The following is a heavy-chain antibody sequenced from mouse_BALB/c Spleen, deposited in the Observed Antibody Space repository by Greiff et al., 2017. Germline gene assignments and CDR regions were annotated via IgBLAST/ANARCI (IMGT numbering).Heavy chain of an antibody. D-gene: IGHD2-14*01. J-gene: IGHJ4*01. CDR3: ARNEVRDAMDY. Sequence: EVHLVESGGGLVQPGGSRKLSCAASGFTFSSFGMHWVRQAPEKGLEWVAYISSGSSTIYYADTVKGRFTISRDNPKNTLFLQMTSLRSEDTAMYYCARNEVRDAMDYWGQGTSVTVSS. CDR2: ISSGSSTI. CDR1: GFTFSSFG. V-gene: IGHV5-17*02.